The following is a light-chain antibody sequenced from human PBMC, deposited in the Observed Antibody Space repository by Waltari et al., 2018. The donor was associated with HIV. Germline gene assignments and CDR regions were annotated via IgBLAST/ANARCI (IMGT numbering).Light chain of an antibody. CDR3: AAWDDSLNGWV. Sequence: QSVLTQPPSASGTPGQRVTISCSGSSSNIGSNTVNWYQQLPGTAPKPLIYMNNQRPPGVPDRFSGSKSGTSASLAISGLQSEDEADYYCAAWDDSLNGWVFGGGTKLTVL. J-gene: IGLJ3*02. CDR1: SSNIGSNT. V-gene: IGLV1-44*01. CDR2: MNN.